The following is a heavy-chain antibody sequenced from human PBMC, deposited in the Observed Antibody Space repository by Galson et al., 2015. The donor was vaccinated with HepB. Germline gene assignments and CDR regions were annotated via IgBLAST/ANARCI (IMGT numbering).Heavy chain of an antibody. CDR2: INGDGSSR. CDR1: FTIRDYW. J-gene: IGHJ6*02. Sequence: SLRLSCAASFTIRDYWMHWVRQAPGKGLVWVSYINGDGSSRNHADSVKGRFTISRDDAKNTVHLQMNSLRAEDTAVYYCARDFRYGQDLWGQGTTVIVSS. CDR3: ARDFRYGQDL. V-gene: IGHV3-74*01.